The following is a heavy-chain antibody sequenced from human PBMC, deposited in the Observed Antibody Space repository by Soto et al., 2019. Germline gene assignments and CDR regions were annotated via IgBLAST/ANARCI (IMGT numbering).Heavy chain of an antibody. Sequence: GGSLRLSCAASGFTLRNYAMEWVRQAPGKGLEWVAVISYDGSTKYYADSVKGRFTIFRDNSKNTLYLQLNSLRAEDTAMYYCERHKSSPVITSTHFDPWGQGTLVTVSS. D-gene: IGHD1-20*01. CDR2: ISYDGSTK. CDR3: ERHKSSPVITSTHFDP. CDR1: GFTLRNYA. V-gene: IGHV3-30-3*01. J-gene: IGHJ5*02.